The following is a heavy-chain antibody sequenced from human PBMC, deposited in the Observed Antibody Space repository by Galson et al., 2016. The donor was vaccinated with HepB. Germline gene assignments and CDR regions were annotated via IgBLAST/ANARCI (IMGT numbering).Heavy chain of an antibody. Sequence: SETLSLTCTVSGGSISNYYWSWTRQSPGKGLEWIGFIYYTVSTDYNPSLQSRVTISLDTSENQFSRKLTSVTAADTAVYCRACDSWELQYFNYWGQGTLVTVSS. J-gene: IGHJ4*02. V-gene: IGHV4-59*01. CDR3: ACDSWELQYFNY. D-gene: IGHD1-26*01. CDR1: GGSISNYY. CDR2: IYYTVST.